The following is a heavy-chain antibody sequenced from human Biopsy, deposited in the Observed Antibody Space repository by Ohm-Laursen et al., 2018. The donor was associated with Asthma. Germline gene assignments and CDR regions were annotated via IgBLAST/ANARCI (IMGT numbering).Heavy chain of an antibody. CDR3: AREGIAVAHFDY. J-gene: IGHJ4*02. Sequence: SSLRLSCAASGFTFSSYAMHWVRQAPGKGLEWVAVISYGGSNKYYADSVKGRFTISRDNSKNTLYLQMNSLRAEDTAVYYCAREGIAVAHFDYWGQGTLVTVSS. CDR2: ISYGGSNK. CDR1: GFTFSSYA. V-gene: IGHV3-30-3*01. D-gene: IGHD6-19*01.